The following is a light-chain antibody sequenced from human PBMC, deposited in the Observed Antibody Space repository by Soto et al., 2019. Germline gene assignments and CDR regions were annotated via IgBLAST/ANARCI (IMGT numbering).Light chain of an antibody. CDR1: NSNIGTYT. V-gene: IGLV1-44*01. Sequence: QSVLTQPPSASGTPGQRVIIFCSGSNSNIGTYTVNWYQQLPGTAPKLLIYTDYQRPSGVPDRFSGSRSGTSASLAIGGLQSEDGADYYCASWDDSLGGGVFGGGTQLTV. CDR2: TDY. J-gene: IGLJ3*02. CDR3: ASWDDSLGGGV.